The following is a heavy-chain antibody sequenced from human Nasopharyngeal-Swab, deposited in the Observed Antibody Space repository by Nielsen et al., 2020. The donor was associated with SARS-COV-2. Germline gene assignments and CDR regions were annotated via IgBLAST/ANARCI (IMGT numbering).Heavy chain of an antibody. V-gene: IGHV3-7*01. CDR2: IKTDGSEI. J-gene: IGHJ1*01. CDR3: ARFKIFGVVIEH. Sequence: GESLKISCAASGFTFSNYWMTWVRQAPGKGLEWVANIKTDGSEIYYVDSVKGRFTISRDNAKNSLYLQMSSLRAEDTAVYYCARFKIFGVVIEHWGQGTPVTVSS. CDR1: GFTFSNYW. D-gene: IGHD3-3*01.